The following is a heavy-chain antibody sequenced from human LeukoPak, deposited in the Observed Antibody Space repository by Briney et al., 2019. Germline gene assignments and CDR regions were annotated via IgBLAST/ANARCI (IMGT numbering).Heavy chain of an antibody. D-gene: IGHD2-8*01. V-gene: IGHV4-59*01. CDR2: IYYSGST. J-gene: IGHJ4*02. CDR3: ARAAPVYCTNGVCYHLDY. Sequence: SETLSLTCTVSGGSISSYYWSWIRQPPGKGLEWIGYIYYSGSTNYSPSLKSRVTISVDTSKNQFSLKLSSVTAADTAVYYCARAAPVYCTNGVCYHLDYWGQGTLVTVSS. CDR1: GGSISSYY.